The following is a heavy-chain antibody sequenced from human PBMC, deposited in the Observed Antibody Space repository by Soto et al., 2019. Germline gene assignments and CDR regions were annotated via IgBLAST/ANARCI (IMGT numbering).Heavy chain of an antibody. J-gene: IGHJ3*02. CDR3: ARGGGIAVAGTRDAFDI. V-gene: IGHV1-2*04. CDR2: INPNSGGT. Sequence: QVQLVQSGAEVKKPGASVKVSCKASGYTFTGYYMHWVRQAPGQGLEWKGWINPNSGGTNYAQKVQGWVTLTRGTSNSTAYMEGSRLGSDDTTVYYCARGGGIAVAGTRDAFDIWGQGTMVTVSS. D-gene: IGHD6-19*01. CDR1: GYTFTGYY.